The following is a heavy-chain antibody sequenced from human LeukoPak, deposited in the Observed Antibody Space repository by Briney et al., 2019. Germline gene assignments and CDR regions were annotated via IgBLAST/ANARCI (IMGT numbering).Heavy chain of an antibody. J-gene: IGHJ5*02. Sequence: SETLSLTCTVSGGSISSGDYYWSWIRQPPGKGLEWIGYIYYSGSTYYNPSLKCRVTISVDTSKNQFSLKLSSVTAADTAVYYCARDRGYSGYETKFDPWGQGTLVTVSS. D-gene: IGHD5-12*01. CDR1: GGSISSGDYY. V-gene: IGHV4-30-4*01. CDR2: IYYSGST. CDR3: ARDRGYSGYETKFDP.